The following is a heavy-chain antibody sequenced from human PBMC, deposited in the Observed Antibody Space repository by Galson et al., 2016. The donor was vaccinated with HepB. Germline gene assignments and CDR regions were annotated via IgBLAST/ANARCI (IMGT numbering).Heavy chain of an antibody. CDR3: ARDLSPSYADNWYDALDL. CDR2: INRGGSQT. J-gene: IGHJ3*01. V-gene: IGHV3-7*04. CDR1: RLTFSSYW. D-gene: IGHD2-2*01. Sequence: SLRLSCAASRLTFSSYWMTWVRQAPGNGPEWVANINRGGSQTFYADSVKSRFTISRDNAKNSLYLQMHSLRPEDTAVYYCARDLSPSYADNWYDALDLWGQGTLVTVSS.